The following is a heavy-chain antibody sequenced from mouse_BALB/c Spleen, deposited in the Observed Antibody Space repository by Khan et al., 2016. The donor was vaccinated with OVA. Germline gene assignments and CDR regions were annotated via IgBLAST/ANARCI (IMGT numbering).Heavy chain of an antibody. CDR1: GYTFTSYW. CDR3: ARRGLYSIFAY. V-gene: IGHV1-7*01. J-gene: IGHJ3*01. D-gene: IGHD2-5*01. Sequence: QVQLQQSGAELAKPGASVKMSCKASGYTFTSYWMHWVKQRPGQGLEWIGYINPSTGYTEYNQKFRDKATLTTDKSSSTAYLQLSSLTSEDSAVDYCARRGLYSIFAYWGQGTLVTVSA. CDR2: INPSTGYT.